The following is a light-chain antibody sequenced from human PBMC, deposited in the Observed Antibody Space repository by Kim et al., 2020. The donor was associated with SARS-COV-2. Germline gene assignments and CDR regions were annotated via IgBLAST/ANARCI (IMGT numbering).Light chain of an antibody. J-gene: IGKJ2*01. CDR1: QTVSNSY. CDR2: AVS. CDR3: QQYGSSPPYT. V-gene: IGKV3-20*01. Sequence: EIVLTQSPGTLSLSPGERATLSCRASQTVSNSYLAWYQQKPGQAPRLLIYAVSRRATGVPDRFTGSGSGTGFTLTINRLEPEEFAVYYCQQYGSSPPYTFGQGTKLEI.